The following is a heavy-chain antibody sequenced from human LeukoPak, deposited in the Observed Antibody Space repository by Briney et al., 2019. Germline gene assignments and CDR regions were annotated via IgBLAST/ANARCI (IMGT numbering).Heavy chain of an antibody. CDR3: ARAEASRITIFGVVIRRSRYFDY. CDR2: INHNGRT. Sequence: SETLSLTCAVHGGSFRCFYWSWIRHPPRKGLGWFGAINHNGRTKYNPSPKSRVTISVDTPKNQFSLKLSSVTAADTAVYYCARAEASRITIFGVVIRRSRYFDYWGQGTLVTVSS. CDR1: GGSFRCFY. V-gene: IGHV4-34*01. J-gene: IGHJ4*02. D-gene: IGHD3-3*01.